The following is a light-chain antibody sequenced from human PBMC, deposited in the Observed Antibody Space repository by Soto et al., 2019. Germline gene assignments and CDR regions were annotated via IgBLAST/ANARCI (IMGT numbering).Light chain of an antibody. Sequence: PSKQSVSPAERSTPSCRARHRVSNNVDWYQQKPGQAPRRRIYGAATKADDIPARFSGSGSGTECTITIRSRQSEDIAVYYCQHYDNGTTWTFGQGTEV. CDR2: GAA. CDR1: HRVSNN. J-gene: IGKJ1*01. CDR3: QHYDNGTTWT. V-gene: IGKV3-15*01.